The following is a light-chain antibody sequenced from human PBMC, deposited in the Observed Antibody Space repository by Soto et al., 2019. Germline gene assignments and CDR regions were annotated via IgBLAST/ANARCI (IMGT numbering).Light chain of an antibody. V-gene: IGKV3-15*01. CDR2: HAS. CDR3: QQYNDWPLT. Sequence: EIVMTQSPATLSVSPGERATLSCRASQNIKNNLAWYQQKPGQVPRLLIYHASTRATGIPARFSGSGSGTELTLTIRSVQSEDFAVYYCQQYNDWPLTFGGGTKVAIK. J-gene: IGKJ4*01. CDR1: QNIKNN.